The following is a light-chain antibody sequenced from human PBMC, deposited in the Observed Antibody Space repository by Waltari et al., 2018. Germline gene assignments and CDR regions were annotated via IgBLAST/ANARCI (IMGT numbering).Light chain of an antibody. CDR1: QGISSY. CDR3: QQGNSYPRT. J-gene: IGKJ1*01. CDR2: YAN. V-gene: IGKV1-39*01. Sequence: DIQMSQSPSSLSASVGDRVTITCRASQGISSYLNWYQQKPGKAPKLLIYYANSLASGVPSRFSGSGSGTEFTLTISSLQPEEFATYYCQQGNSYPRTFGQGTKVEIK.